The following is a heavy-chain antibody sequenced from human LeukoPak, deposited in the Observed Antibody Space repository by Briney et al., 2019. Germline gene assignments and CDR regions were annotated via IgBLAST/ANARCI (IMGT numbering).Heavy chain of an antibody. D-gene: IGHD6-6*01. Sequence: GGSLRLSCAASGFTFSNYAMSWVRQAPGKGLEWVSVIYSGGSTYYAGSVKGRFTISRDNSKNTLYLQMNSLRAEDTAVYYCASSSSTFDYWGQGTLVTVSS. J-gene: IGHJ4*02. CDR3: ASSSSTFDY. V-gene: IGHV3-53*01. CDR1: GFTFSNYA. CDR2: IYSGGST.